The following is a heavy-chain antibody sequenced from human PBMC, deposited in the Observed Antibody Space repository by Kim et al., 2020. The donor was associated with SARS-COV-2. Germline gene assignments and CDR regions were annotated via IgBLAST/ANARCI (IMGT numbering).Heavy chain of an antibody. CDR1: GFSVSSNY. V-gene: IGHV3-53*01. D-gene: IGHD6-19*01. CDR2: IYSVGST. CDR3: ASEANSGWNWFDP. Sequence: GGSLRLSCAVSGFSVSSNYMSWVRQAPGKGLEWVSIIYSVGSTYYADSVKGRLTISRDNSKNTVYLQMNTLRVEDTALYYCASEANSGWNWFDPWGQGTLGTVSS. J-gene: IGHJ5*02.